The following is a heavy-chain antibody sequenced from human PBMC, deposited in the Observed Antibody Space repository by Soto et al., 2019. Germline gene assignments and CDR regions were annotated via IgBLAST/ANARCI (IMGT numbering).Heavy chain of an antibody. CDR2: IVPILDKT. V-gene: IGHV1-69*08. D-gene: IGHD2-2*01. CDR1: GGTFSSYT. CDR3: ARAVSIQVPAPLGS. Sequence: QVQLVQSGAEVKKPGSSVKVPCKVSGGTFSSYTITWVRQARGQGLEWMGRIVPILDKTNYAPEFQGRLTITADKSSTTAFMELSGLRFEDSAIYYCARAVSIQVPAPLGSWGQGTLVTVSS. J-gene: IGHJ5*02.